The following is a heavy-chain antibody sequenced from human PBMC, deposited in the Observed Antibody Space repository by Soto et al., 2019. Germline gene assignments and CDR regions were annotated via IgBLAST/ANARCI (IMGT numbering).Heavy chain of an antibody. D-gene: IGHD2-15*01. CDR3: ARDFRRQKYCSGSSCYLKAGPFDY. J-gene: IGHJ4*02. CDR1: GYTFTSSG. Sequence: ASVKVSCKASGYTFTSSGISLVRQAPGQGLEWMGWISAYNGNTNYAQKLQGRVTMTTDTSTSTAYMELRSLRSDDTAVYYCARDFRRQKYCSGSSCYLKAGPFDYCGQGTRVTLS. V-gene: IGHV1-18*01. CDR2: ISAYNGNT.